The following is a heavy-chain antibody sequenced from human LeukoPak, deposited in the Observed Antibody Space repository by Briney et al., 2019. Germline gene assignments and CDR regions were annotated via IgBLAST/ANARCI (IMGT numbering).Heavy chain of an antibody. D-gene: IGHD6-13*01. V-gene: IGHV3-53*01. J-gene: IGHJ4*02. CDR2: IYSGGTT. CDR1: GLTVSNNY. CDR3: ARDPPGIAASVSGG. Sequence: GGSLRLSCKASGLTVSNNYMNWVRQAPGKGLEWVALIYSGGTTNYADSVKGRFTISRDNSKNTLYLQMTNVRVEDTAVYYCARDPPGIAASVSGGWGQGTLVTVSS.